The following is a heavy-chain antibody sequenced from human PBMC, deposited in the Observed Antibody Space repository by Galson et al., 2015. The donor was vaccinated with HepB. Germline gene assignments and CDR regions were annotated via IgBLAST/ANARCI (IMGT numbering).Heavy chain of an antibody. V-gene: IGHV3-66*01. J-gene: IGHJ4*02. CDR2: IYGGGST. Sequence: SLRLSCAASGFTVSRNYMSWVRQAPGKGLEWVSLIYGGGSTSYADSVKGRFTISRDDSKNTLYLHMKSLRAEDTAVYYCARVGWFGESPGRWGQGTLVTVSS. D-gene: IGHD3-10*01. CDR1: GFTVSRNY. CDR3: ARVGWFGESPGR.